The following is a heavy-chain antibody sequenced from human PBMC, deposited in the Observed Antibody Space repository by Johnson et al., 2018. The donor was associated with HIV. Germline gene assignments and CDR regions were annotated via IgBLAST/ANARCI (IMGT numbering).Heavy chain of an antibody. CDR3: ARGRYGRMTTVAAAAFDI. D-gene: IGHD4-23*01. V-gene: IGHV3-74*01. J-gene: IGHJ3*02. CDR1: GFTFSSYW. CDR2: IKSDGSST. Sequence: VQLVESGGNLVQPGGSLRLSCAASGFTFSSYWMHWVRQAPGKGLVWVSRIKSDGSSTSYAESAKGRFPISRDNAKNSLYLQMNSLRAEDTALYYCARGRYGRMTTVAAAAFDIWGQGTMVTVSS.